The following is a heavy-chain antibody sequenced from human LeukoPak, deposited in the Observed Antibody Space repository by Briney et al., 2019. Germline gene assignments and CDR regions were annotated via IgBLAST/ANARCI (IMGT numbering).Heavy chain of an antibody. V-gene: IGHV5-51*01. Sequence: GESLKISCKGFGYSFTSYWIGWVRQMPGKGLEWMGIIYPGDSDTRYSPSFQGQVTISADKSISTAYLQWSSLKASDTAMYYCARQLGIFGVDDAFDIWGQGTMVTVSS. CDR2: IYPGDSDT. J-gene: IGHJ3*02. CDR3: ARQLGIFGVDDAFDI. D-gene: IGHD3-3*01. CDR1: GYSFTSYW.